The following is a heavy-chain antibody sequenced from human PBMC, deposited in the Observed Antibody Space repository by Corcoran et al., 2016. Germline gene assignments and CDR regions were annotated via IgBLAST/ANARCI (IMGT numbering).Heavy chain of an antibody. Sequence: QVQLQQWGAGLLKPSETLSLTCAVYGGSFSGYYWSWIRQPPGKGLEWIGEINHSGSTNYNPSLKSRVTISVDTSKNQFSPKLSSVTAADTAVYYCARGHVVVVPAAISSHWFDPWGQGTLVTVSS. V-gene: IGHV4-34*01. CDR3: ARGHVVVVPAAISSHWFDP. J-gene: IGHJ5*02. D-gene: IGHD2-2*01. CDR2: INHSGST. CDR1: GGSFSGYY.